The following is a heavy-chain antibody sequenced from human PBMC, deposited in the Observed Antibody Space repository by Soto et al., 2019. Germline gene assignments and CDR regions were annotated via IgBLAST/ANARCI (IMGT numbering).Heavy chain of an antibody. CDR1: GGSMNDYY. CDR3: ARGARYTGGNAYYFDS. Sequence: LSLTCTVSGGSMNDYYWNWIRQSPGKGLEWIGYLYNSGRTTYNPSLKTRVTISVDTSNNHFSMKLASVTAADTAVYYCARGARYTGGNAYYFDSWGQGTLVTVSS. D-gene: IGHD6-19*01. CDR2: LYNSGRT. J-gene: IGHJ4*02. V-gene: IGHV4-59*01.